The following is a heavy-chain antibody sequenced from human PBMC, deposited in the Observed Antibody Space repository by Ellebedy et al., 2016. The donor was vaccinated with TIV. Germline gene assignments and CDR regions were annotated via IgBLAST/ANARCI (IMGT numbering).Heavy chain of an antibody. D-gene: IGHD6-13*01. CDR1: GFTFDDYG. CDR3: ARDRGIAPGAHDAFDI. V-gene: IGHV3-20*04. CDR2: INWNGGST. J-gene: IGHJ3*02. Sequence: GESLKISCAASGFTFDDYGMSWVRQAPGKGPEWVSGINWNGGSTGYADSVKGRFTISRDNSKNTLYLQMNSLRAEDTAVYYCARDRGIAPGAHDAFDIWGQGTMVTVSS.